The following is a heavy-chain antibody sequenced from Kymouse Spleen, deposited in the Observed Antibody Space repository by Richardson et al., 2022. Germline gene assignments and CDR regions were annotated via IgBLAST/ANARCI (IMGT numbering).Heavy chain of an antibody. CDR2: IYYSGST. CDR1: GGSISSSSYY. V-gene: IGHV4-39*01. J-gene: IGHJ6*02. CDR3: ARQGYCSGGSCFYYYYGMDV. Sequence: QLQLQESGPGLVKPSETLSLTCTVSGGSISSSSYYWGWIRQPPGKGLEWIGSIYYSGSTYYNPSLKSRVTISVDTSKNQFSLKLSSVTAADTAVYYCARQGYCSGGSCFYYYYGMDVWGQGTTVTVSS. D-gene: IGHD2-15*01.